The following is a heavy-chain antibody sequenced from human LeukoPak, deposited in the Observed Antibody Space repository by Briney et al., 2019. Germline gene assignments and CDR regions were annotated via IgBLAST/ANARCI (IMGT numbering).Heavy chain of an antibody. V-gene: IGHV3-7*01. CDR3: ARSQTTTVAGTWDY. J-gene: IGHJ4*02. CDR2: IKQDGSEK. D-gene: IGHD6-19*01. Sequence: GGSLRLSCAASGFTFSAYWMSWVRQAPGKGLEWVANIKQDGSEKYYVDSVKGQFTISRDNAKNSLYLQMNSLRAEDTAVYYCARSQTTTVAGTWDYWGQGTLVTVPS. CDR1: GFTFSAYW.